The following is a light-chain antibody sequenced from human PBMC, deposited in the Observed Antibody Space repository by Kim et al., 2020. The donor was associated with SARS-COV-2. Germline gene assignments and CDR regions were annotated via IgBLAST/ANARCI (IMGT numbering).Light chain of an antibody. CDR2: DAS. CDR1: RGVSSY. V-gene: IGKV3-11*01. Sequence: LTPGESATLSCKASRGVSSYLAWYQQKPGQAPRLLISDASSRAPGIPARFSGRGSVTDFTLTISSLEPEDFAIYYCQHRGNWPPTFGQGTRLEIK. CDR3: QHRGNWPPT. J-gene: IGKJ5*01.